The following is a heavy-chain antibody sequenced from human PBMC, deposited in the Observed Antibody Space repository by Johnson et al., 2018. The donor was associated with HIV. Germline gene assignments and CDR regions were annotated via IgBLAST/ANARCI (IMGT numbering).Heavy chain of an antibody. D-gene: IGHD1-1*01. V-gene: IGHV3-66*01. CDR2: LYSDGRT. Sequence: VQLVESGGGLVQPGGSLRLSCAASGLTVTDNYISWVRLAPGKGLEWVSLLYSDGRTFYADSVKGRFTITRDNSTTTVYLHMISLRAEDTALYYCSRAAAGRSSGQDAFDIWGQGTMVTVAS. J-gene: IGHJ3*02. CDR3: SRAAAGRSSGQDAFDI. CDR1: GLTVTDNY.